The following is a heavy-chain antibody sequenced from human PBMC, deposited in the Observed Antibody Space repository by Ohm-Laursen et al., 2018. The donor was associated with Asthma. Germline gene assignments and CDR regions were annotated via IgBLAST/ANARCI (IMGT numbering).Heavy chain of an antibody. Sequence: SDTLSLTCTVSGGSISSSSYYWGWIRQPPGKGLEWIGYIYNTGSTNYNPSLESRVTISIDTSTNQFSLKLSSVTAADTAVYYCTKLKLGGTTGYRNWFDPWGQGTLVTVSS. J-gene: IGHJ5*02. CDR1: GGSISSSSYY. CDR3: TKLKLGGTTGYRNWFDP. D-gene: IGHD1-26*01. V-gene: IGHV4-61*05. CDR2: IYNTGST.